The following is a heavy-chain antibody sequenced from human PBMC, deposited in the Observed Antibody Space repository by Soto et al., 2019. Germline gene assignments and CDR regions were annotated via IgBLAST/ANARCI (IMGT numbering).Heavy chain of an antibody. CDR3: ARMETLGSLNWFDP. D-gene: IGHD3-10*01. V-gene: IGHV1-8*01. J-gene: IGHJ5*02. CDR2: MNHGSGDK. Sequence: ASVKVSCKASGYSFTNNDVSWVRQATGQGLEWMGWMNHGSGDKGYAQKFQGIVTMTRDIYIATAYMELSSLRSDDTAIYYCARMETLGSLNWFDPWGQGTLVTVSS. CDR1: GYSFTNND.